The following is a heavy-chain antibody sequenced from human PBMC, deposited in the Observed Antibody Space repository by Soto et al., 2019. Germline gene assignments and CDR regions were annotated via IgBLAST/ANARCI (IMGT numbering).Heavy chain of an antibody. CDR3: ARSSYYYDSSGYAALFDY. V-gene: IGHV3-30-3*01. D-gene: IGHD3-22*01. CDR1: GFTFSSYA. Sequence: GGSLRLSCAASGFTFSSYAMHWVRQAPGKGLEWVAVISYDGSNKYYADSVKGRFTISRDNSKNTLYLQMNSLRAEDTAVYYCARSSYYYDSSGYAALFDYWGQGTLVTVSS. J-gene: IGHJ4*02. CDR2: ISYDGSNK.